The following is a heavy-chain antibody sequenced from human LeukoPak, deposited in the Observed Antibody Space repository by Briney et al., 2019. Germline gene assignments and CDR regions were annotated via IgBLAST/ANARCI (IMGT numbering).Heavy chain of an antibody. CDR1: GFTFSSYG. J-gene: IGHJ4*02. CDR3: VKANGRIPTDY. D-gene: IGHD5-18*01. Sequence: GGSLRLSCAASGFTFSSYGMHWVRQAPGKGLEWVAVIWYDGSNKYYADSVKGRFTISRDNSKNTLYLQMSSLRAEDTAVYYCVKANGRIPTDYWGQGTLVTVSS. V-gene: IGHV3-30*02. CDR2: IWYDGSNK.